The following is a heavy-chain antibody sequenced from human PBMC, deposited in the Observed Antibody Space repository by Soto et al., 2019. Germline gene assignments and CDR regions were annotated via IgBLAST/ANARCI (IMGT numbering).Heavy chain of an antibody. CDR1: GYSFISYG. Sequence: QVQLVQSGTEVKKPGASVKVSCKTSGYSFISYGLSWVRQAPGQGLEWVGWISGYDGSTHYERKLQDRVTITADASTNTVYMELRSLTSDDTAMYYCARVWPSDYWGEGTLVTVSS. CDR3: ARVWPSDY. J-gene: IGHJ4*02. V-gene: IGHV1-18*01. CDR2: ISGYDGST.